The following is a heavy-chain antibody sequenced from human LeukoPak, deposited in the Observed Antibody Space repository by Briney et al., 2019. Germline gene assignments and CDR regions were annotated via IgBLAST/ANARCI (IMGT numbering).Heavy chain of an antibody. J-gene: IGHJ4*02. CDR3: ARGDSHEKYYYDSSGYRLLGYDY. V-gene: IGHV3-30-3*01. CDR2: ISYDGSNK. Sequence: GGSLRLSCAASGFTFSGYPIHWVRQAPGKGLEWVAVISYDGSNKYYADSVKGRFTISRDNSKNTLYLQMNSLRAEDTAVYYCARGDSHEKYYYDSSGYRLLGYDYWGQGTLVTVSS. CDR1: GFTFSGYP. D-gene: IGHD3-22*01.